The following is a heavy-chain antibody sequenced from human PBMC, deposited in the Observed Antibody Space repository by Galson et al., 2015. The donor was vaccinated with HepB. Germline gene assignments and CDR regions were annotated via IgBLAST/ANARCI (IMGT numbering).Heavy chain of an antibody. CDR3: ARGGNGYCRSTSCPYYYGMDI. J-gene: IGHJ6*02. CDR2: INPNSGDT. V-gene: IGHV1-2*04. D-gene: IGHD2-2*03. Sequence: SVKVSCKASGYTFTGYYIHWVRQAPGQGLEWMGWINPNSGDTNYAQKCQGWVTLTRDTSITTAYMELTRLRSDDTAVYFCARGGNGYCRSTSCPYYYGMDIWGQGTTVTVFS. CDR1: GYTFTGYY.